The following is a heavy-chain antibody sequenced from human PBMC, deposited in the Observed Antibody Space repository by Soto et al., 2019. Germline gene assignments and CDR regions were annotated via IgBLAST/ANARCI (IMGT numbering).Heavy chain of an antibody. D-gene: IGHD2-15*01. CDR3: ASTEVRYCSGGSCYSFDY. V-gene: IGHV4-31*03. J-gene: IGHJ4*02. Sequence: QVQLQESGPGLVKPSQTLSLTCTVSGGSISSGGYYWSWIRQHPGKGLEWTGYIYYSGSTYYNPSLKSRVTISVDTSKNQFSLKLSSVTASDTAVYYCASTEVRYCSGGSCYSFDYWGQGTLVTVSS. CDR1: GGSISSGGYY. CDR2: IYYSGST.